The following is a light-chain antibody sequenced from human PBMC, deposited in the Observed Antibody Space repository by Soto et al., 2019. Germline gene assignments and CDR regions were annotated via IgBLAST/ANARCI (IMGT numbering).Light chain of an antibody. CDR3: CSYTSSSTVV. CDR2: EVS. CDR1: SSDVGGYNY. J-gene: IGLJ2*01. V-gene: IGLV2-14*01. Sequence: HSVLTQPASVSGSPGQSITISCTGTSSDVGGYNYVSWYQQHPGKAPKILIYEVSNRPSGVSNRFSGSKSGNTASLIISGLQAEDEADYYCCSYTSSSTVVFGGGTKLTVL.